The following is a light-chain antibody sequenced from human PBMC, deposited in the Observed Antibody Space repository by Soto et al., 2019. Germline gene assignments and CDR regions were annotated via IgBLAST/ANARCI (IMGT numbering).Light chain of an antibody. V-gene: IGKV1-9*01. J-gene: IGKJ2*01. CDR1: QGISSY. Sequence: DIQLTQSPSFLSASVGDRVTITCRASQGISSYLAWYQQKPGKAPKLLIYAASTLQSGVPSRFSGSGSGTEFTLTSSSLQPEEFATYYCQQLNSYPYTFGQGTKREIK. CDR2: AAS. CDR3: QQLNSYPYT.